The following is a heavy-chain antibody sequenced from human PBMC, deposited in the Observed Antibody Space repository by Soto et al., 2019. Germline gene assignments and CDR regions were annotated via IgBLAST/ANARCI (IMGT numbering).Heavy chain of an antibody. CDR2: ANWNGGST. CDR1: GFTFADYG. CDR3: VRGASLNFDY. V-gene: IGHV3-20*04. D-gene: IGHD1-26*01. J-gene: IGHJ4*02. Sequence: EVQLVESGGGVLRPGGSLRLSCAASGFTFADYGMSWARQAPGKGLEWVSGANWNGGSTGYAESVTGRFTISSDNAKNSLDLQMNSLRAEDTAFYYCVRGASLNFDYWGQGTLVTVSS.